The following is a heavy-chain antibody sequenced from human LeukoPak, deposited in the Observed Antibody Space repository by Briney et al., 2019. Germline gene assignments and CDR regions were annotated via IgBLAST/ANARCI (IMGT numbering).Heavy chain of an antibody. J-gene: IGHJ4*02. CDR2: IYPGDSDT. V-gene: IGHV5-51*01. CDR3: ARPGSSLGSYYKSFDY. CDR1: GYSFSSYW. D-gene: IGHD3-10*01. Sequence: GESLKISCKGSGYSFSSYWIGWVRQKPGKGLEWMGIIYPGDSDTRCSPSFQGQVTNSADKSISTAYLQWSSLKASDTAMYYCARPGSSLGSYYKSFDYWGQGTLVTVSS.